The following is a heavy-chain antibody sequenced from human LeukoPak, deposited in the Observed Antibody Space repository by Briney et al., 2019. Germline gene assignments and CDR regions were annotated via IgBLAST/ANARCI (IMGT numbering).Heavy chain of an antibody. CDR2: INSGGGTI. D-gene: IGHD3-9*01. CDR1: GFPFSLYS. V-gene: IGHV3-48*04. CDR3: VRLRYFDY. Sequence: GGSQRLSCVASGFPFSLYSMNWVRQAPGKGLEWVSYINSGGGTIYYADSVKGRFTISRDDAKNSLYLQMNSLRAEDTAVYYCVRLRYFDYWGQGTLLTVSS. J-gene: IGHJ4*02.